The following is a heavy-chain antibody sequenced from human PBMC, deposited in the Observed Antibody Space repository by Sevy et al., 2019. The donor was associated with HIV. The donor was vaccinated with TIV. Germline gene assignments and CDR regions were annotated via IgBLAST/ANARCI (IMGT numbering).Heavy chain of an antibody. V-gene: IGHV3-7*01. CDR2: IKQDGSEK. Sequence: GGSLRLSCAASGFTFSSYWMSWVRQAPGKGLEWVANIKQDGSEKYYVDSLKGRFTISRDNAKNSLYLQMNSLRAEDTAVYYCARALMSRIAAASGYYFDYWGQGTLVTVSS. CDR3: ARALMSRIAAASGYYFDY. J-gene: IGHJ4*02. CDR1: GFTFSSYW. D-gene: IGHD6-13*01.